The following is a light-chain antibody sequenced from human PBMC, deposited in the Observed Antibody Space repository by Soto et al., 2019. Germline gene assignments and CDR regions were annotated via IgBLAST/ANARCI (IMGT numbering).Light chain of an antibody. Sequence: EIVMTQSPATLSLSPGERAALSCRASQSINSELAWYQQKPGQPPRLLIYGASTRATGVPARFTGSESGSEFTLTISGLQSEDFAVYYCQQGDNWPLTFGQGTRQEI. CDR3: QQGDNWPLT. CDR1: QSINSE. V-gene: IGKV3-15*01. J-gene: IGKJ2*01. CDR2: GAS.